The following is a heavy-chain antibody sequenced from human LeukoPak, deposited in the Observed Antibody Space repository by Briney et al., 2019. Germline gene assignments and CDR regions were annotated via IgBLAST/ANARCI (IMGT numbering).Heavy chain of an antibody. CDR2: IKQDGSEK. CDR1: GFTFSTYR. CDR3: TREPADAFDI. Sequence: GGSLRLSCAASGFTFSTYRMSWVRQAPGKGLEWVANIKQDGSEKHYVDSVKGRFTISRDNAKNSLYLQMSSLRAEDTAVYYCTREPADAFDIWGQGTMVTVSS. J-gene: IGHJ3*02. V-gene: IGHV3-7*01. D-gene: IGHD1-14*01.